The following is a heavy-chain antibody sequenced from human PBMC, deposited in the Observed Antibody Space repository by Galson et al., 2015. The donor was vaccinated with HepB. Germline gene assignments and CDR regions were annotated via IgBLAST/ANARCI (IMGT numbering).Heavy chain of an antibody. D-gene: IGHD1-26*01. CDR2: ISGSGGST. J-gene: IGHJ4*02. Sequence: SLRLSCAASGFTFSTYAMSWVRQAPGKGLEWVSGISGSGGSTYYADSVKGRFTISRDNSKNTLYLQMNSLRAEDTATYYCAKAVGSYSTMAVDYWGQGTLVTVSS. V-gene: IGHV3-23*01. CDR3: AKAVGSYSTMAVDY. CDR1: GFTFSTYA.